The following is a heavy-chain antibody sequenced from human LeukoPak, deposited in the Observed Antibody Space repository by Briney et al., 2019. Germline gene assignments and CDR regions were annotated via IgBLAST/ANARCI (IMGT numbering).Heavy chain of an antibody. CDR3: AKPWYSSGWLTDY. D-gene: IGHD6-19*01. Sequence: GSLRLSCAASGFTFSSYGMSWVRQAPGKGLEWVSAISGSGGSTYYADSVKGRFTISRDNSKNTLYLQMNSLRAEDTAVYYCAKPWYSSGWLTDYWGQGTLVTVSS. J-gene: IGHJ4*02. CDR1: GFTFSSYG. CDR2: ISGSGGST. V-gene: IGHV3-23*01.